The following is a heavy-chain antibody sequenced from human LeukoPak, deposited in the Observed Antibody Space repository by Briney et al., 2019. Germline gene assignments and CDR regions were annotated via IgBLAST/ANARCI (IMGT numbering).Heavy chain of an antibody. CDR1: GFTVSSNY. CDR3: ARGDYGDYSGWYFDP. J-gene: IGHJ2*01. D-gene: IGHD4-17*01. V-gene: IGHV3-66*01. CDR2: IYSGGST. Sequence: GGSLRLSCAASGFTVSSNYMSWVRQAPGKGLEWVSVIYSGGSTYYADSVKGRFTISRDNSKNTLYLQMNSLRAEDTAVYYCARGDYGDYSGWYFDPWGRGTLVTVSS.